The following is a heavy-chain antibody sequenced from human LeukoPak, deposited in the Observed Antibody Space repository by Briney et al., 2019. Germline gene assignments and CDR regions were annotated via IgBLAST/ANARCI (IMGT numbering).Heavy chain of an antibody. J-gene: IGHJ3*02. V-gene: IGHV1-18*01. Sequence: ASVKVSCKASTNTFTSYGISWVRQAPGQGLEWMGWISVYNGDTHYAQKLQGRVTMTTHTSTSTAYMELRSLRSDDTAVYYCARGRGYSGYDDAFDIWGQGTMVTVSS. CDR3: ARGRGYSGYDDAFDI. CDR2: ISVYNGDT. D-gene: IGHD5-12*01. CDR1: TNTFTSYG.